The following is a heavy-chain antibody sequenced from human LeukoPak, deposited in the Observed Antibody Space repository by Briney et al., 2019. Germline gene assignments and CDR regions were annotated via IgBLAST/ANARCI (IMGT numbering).Heavy chain of an antibody. D-gene: IGHD2-2*01. CDR3: AREGDIVVVPAAITLSY. J-gene: IGHJ4*02. CDR2: INPSGGST. V-gene: IGHV1-46*01. CDR1: GYTFTSYY. Sequence: ASVKVSCKASGYTFTSYYMHWVRQAPGQGLEWMGIINPSGGSTSYAQKFQGRVTMTRDTSTSTVYMELSSLRSEDTAVYYRAREGDIVVVPAAITLSYWGQGTLVTVSS.